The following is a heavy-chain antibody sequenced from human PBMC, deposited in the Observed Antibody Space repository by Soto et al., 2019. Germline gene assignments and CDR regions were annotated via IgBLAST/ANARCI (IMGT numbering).Heavy chain of an antibody. CDR3: AKDHGGGYSGYPIHNDRAV. Sequence: QVQLVESGGGVVQPGRSLRLSCAASGFTFSDYGIHWVRQAPGKGLEWVAVISYEGSNKYYADSVKGRFTISRDNSKNILYLKMKSRRAEDRVVYYWAKDHGGGYSGYPIHNDRAVWAKGTTVPVSS. J-gene: IGHJ6*04. V-gene: IGHV3-30*18. CDR2: ISYEGSNK. CDR1: GFTFSDYG. D-gene: IGHD1-26*01.